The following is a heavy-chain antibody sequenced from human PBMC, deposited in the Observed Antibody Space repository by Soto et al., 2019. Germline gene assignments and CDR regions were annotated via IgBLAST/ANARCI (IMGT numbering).Heavy chain of an antibody. V-gene: IGHV3-30*18. CDR2: ISYDGSNK. J-gene: IGHJ4*02. Sequence: VQLVESGGGVVQPGRSLRLSCAASGFTFSSYGMHWVRQAPGKGLEWVAVISYDGSNKYYADSVKGRFTISRDNSKNTLYLQMNSLRAEDTAVYYCGKSLVGDEYGDYWGQGTLVTVSS. CDR3: GKSLVGDEYGDY. D-gene: IGHD3-10*01. CDR1: GFTFSSYG.